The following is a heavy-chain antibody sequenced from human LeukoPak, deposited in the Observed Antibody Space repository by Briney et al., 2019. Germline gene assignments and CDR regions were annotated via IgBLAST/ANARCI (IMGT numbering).Heavy chain of an antibody. CDR2: IYYSGST. Sequence: PSETLSLTCTVSGGSISSYYWSWIRQPAGKGLEWIGYIYYSGSTSYNPSLKSRVTISVDTSQNQFSLKLSSVTAADTAVYYCARSDSTSWFTDYWGQGTLVTVSS. J-gene: IGHJ4*02. CDR1: GGSISSYY. CDR3: ARSDSTSWFTDY. D-gene: IGHD6-13*01. V-gene: IGHV4-59*01.